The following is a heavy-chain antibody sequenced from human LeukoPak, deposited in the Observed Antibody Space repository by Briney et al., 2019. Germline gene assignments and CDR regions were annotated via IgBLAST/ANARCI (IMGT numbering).Heavy chain of an antibody. Sequence: ASVKVSCKASGYTFTSYGISWVRQAPGQGLKWMGWISAYNGNTNYAQKLQGRVTMTTDTSTSTAYMELRSLRSDDTAVYYCARVPYSSGWYPDFDYWGQGTLVTVSS. V-gene: IGHV1-18*01. J-gene: IGHJ4*02. D-gene: IGHD6-19*01. CDR1: GYTFTSYG. CDR3: ARVPYSSGWYPDFDY. CDR2: ISAYNGNT.